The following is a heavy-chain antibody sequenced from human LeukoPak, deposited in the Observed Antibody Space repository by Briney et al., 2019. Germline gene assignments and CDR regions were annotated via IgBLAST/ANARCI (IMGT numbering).Heavy chain of an antibody. J-gene: IGHJ4*02. CDR2: INPNSGGT. CDR3: ARDLAHRYSSGWCFDY. CDR1: GYTFTGYY. D-gene: IGHD6-19*01. V-gene: IGHV1-2*06. Sequence: ASVKVSCKASGYTFTGYYMHWVRQAPGQGLEWMGRINPNSGGTNYAQKFQGRVTMTRDTSISTAYMGLSRLRSDDTAVYYCARDLAHRYSSGWCFDYWGQGTLVTVSS.